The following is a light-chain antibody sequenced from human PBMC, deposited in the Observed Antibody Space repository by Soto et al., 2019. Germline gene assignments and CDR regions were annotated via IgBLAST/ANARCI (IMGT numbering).Light chain of an antibody. CDR3: QQYGDSPCT. CDR2: YAS. V-gene: IGKV3-20*01. J-gene: IGKJ5*01. CDR1: QSVGSTY. Sequence: LTQSLGALLLYTADRATVSCRLSQSVGSTYLAWYQQKPGQAPRLLIYYASSRGTGIPDRFSGSGSGTDFTLTISRLEAEDFAVYYCQQYGDSPCTFGQGTRLEIK.